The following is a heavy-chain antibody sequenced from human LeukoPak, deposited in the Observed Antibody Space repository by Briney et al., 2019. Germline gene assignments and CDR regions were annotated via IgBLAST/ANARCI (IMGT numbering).Heavy chain of an antibody. Sequence: PGGSLRLSCAASGFSFSGYWMTWVRQAPGKGLEWVANIKQDGSEKYYVDSVKGRFTISRDNAKNSLYLQMNSLRAEDTAVYYCARDRYYDFWSGYFYYYYGMDVWGQGTTVTVSS. CDR2: IKQDGSEK. V-gene: IGHV3-7*01. J-gene: IGHJ6*02. CDR3: ARDRYYDFWSGYFYYYYGMDV. D-gene: IGHD3-3*01. CDR1: GFSFSGYW.